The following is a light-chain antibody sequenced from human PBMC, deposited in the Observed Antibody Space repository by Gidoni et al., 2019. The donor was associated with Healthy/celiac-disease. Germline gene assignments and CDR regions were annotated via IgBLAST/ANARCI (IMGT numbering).Light chain of an antibody. CDR3: QQYNNWPPLT. CDR2: GAS. Sequence: IVLTQSPATLSVSPGERATLSCRSSQSVSINLAWYQQKPGQAPRLLIYGASTRATGIPARFSGSGSGTEFTLTISSLQSEDFAGYYCQQYNNWPPLTFXGXTKVEIK. J-gene: IGKJ4*01. CDR1: QSVSIN. V-gene: IGKV3-15*01.